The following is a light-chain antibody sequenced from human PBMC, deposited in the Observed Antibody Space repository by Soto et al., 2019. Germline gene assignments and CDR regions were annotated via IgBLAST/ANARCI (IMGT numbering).Light chain of an antibody. Sequence: QSVLTPPRSVSGSPGQSVTLSCTGTSSDVGGYHYVSWYQHHPGKAPKIIIFDVNQRPSGVPDRFSGSKSGNTASLTISGLQTEDEADYYCCSYAGSYTLVFGGGTKLTVL. CDR2: DVN. CDR1: SSDVGGYHY. V-gene: IGLV2-11*01. J-gene: IGLJ2*01. CDR3: CSYAGSYTLV.